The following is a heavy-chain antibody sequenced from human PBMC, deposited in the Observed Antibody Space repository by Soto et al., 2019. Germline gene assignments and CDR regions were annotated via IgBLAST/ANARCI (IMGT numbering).Heavy chain of an antibody. J-gene: IGHJ2*01. CDR3: ASNVYNWNYPHQNWYFDL. CDR1: GGTFSSYA. Sequence: QVQLVQSGAEVKKPGSSVKVSCKASGGTFSSYAISWVRQAPGQGLEWMGGIIPIFGTANYAQKFQGRVTITADESTRTAYMELRSMRSEDTAVYYCASNVYNWNYPHQNWYFDLWGRGTLVTVSS. V-gene: IGHV1-69*01. D-gene: IGHD1-7*01. CDR2: IIPIFGTA.